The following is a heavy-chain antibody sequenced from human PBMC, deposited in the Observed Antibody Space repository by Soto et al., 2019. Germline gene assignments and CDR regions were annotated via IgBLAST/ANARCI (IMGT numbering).Heavy chain of an antibody. CDR3: ARTDIVVVPAALRLCYYYYYYMDV. D-gene: IGHD2-2*02. CDR2: TNHSGST. J-gene: IGHJ6*03. V-gene: IGHV4-34*01. CDR1: GGSFSGYY. Sequence: QVQLQQWGAGLLKPSETLSLTCAVYGGSFSGYYWSWIRQPPGKGLEWIGETNHSGSTNYNPSLNSRVTISVDTSKNQFSLMLSSVTAADTAVYYCARTDIVVVPAALRLCYYYYYYMDVWGKGTTVTVSS.